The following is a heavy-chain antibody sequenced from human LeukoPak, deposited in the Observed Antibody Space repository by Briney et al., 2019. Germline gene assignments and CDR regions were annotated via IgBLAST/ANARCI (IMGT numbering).Heavy chain of an antibody. Sequence: SETLSLTYTVSGGSISSYYWSWIRQPPGKGLEWIGYIYYSGSTNYNPSLKSRVTISIDTSKNQFSLKLSSVTAADTAVYYCARGNLGYCSGGSCSDAFDIWGQGTMVTVSS. CDR1: GGSISSYY. V-gene: IGHV4-59*01. CDR2: IYYSGST. J-gene: IGHJ3*02. D-gene: IGHD2-15*01. CDR3: ARGNLGYCSGGSCSDAFDI.